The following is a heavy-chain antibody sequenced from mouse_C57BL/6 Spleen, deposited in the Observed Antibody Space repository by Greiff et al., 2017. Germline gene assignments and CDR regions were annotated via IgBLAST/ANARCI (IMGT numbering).Heavy chain of an antibody. D-gene: IGHD1-1*01. J-gene: IGHJ1*03. V-gene: IGHV1-18*01. CDR1: GYTFTDYN. CDR2: INPNNGGT. Sequence: EVKLQESGPELVKPGASVKIPCKASGYTFTDYNMDWVKQSHGKSLEWIGDINPNNGGTIYNQKFKGKATLTVDKSSSTAYMELRSLTSEDTAVYYCARCPKDSLDYYGSSYWYFDVWGTGTTVTVSS. CDR3: ARCPKDSLDYYGSSYWYFDV.